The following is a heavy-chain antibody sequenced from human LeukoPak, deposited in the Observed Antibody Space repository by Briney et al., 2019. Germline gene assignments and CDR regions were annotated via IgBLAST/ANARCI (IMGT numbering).Heavy chain of an antibody. CDR3: ASHYGP. CDR2: IYYSGSI. V-gene: IGHV4-59*08. J-gene: IGHJ5*02. Sequence: XSETLSLTCTVSGASISSYYWSWIRQPPGKGLEWIGDIYYSGSINYKPSLKSRVTMSVDTSKNQFSLKLNSVTAADTAVYYCASHYGPWGQGTLVTVSS. D-gene: IGHD3-10*01. CDR1: GASISSYY.